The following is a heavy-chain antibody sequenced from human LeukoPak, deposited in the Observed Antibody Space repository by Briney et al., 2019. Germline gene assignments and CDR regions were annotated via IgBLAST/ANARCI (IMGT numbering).Heavy chain of an antibody. CDR2: ISAYNGNT. J-gene: IGHJ6*02. D-gene: IGHD3-10*01. V-gene: IGHV1-18*01. Sequence: ASVKVSCKASGYTFTSYGISWVRQAPGQGLGWMGWISAYNGNTNYAQKLQGRVTMTTDTSTSTAYMELTSLRSDDTAVYYCARDRRGVDYYYYGMDVQGQGTTVTVSS. CDR3: ARDRRGVDYYYYGMDV. CDR1: GYTFTSYG.